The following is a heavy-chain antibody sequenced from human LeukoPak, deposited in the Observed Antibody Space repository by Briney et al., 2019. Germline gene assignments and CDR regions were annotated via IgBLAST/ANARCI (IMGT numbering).Heavy chain of an antibody. V-gene: IGHV4-39*01. CDR3: ARHASAAITPFDY. J-gene: IGHJ4*02. CDR2: INYSGST. CDR1: GGSISSSSYY. Sequence: SETLSLTCTVSGGSISSSSYYWGWIRQPPGKGLEWIGSINYSGSTYYNPSLKSRVTISVDTSKNQFSLKLSSVTAADTAVYYCARHASAAITPFDYWGQGTLVTVSS. D-gene: IGHD2-2*01.